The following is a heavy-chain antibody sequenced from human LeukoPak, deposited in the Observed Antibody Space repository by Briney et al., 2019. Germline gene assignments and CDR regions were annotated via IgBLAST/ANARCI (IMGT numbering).Heavy chain of an antibody. V-gene: IGHV3-30*18. J-gene: IGHJ6*02. CDR1: GFTFSSYG. CDR3: AKDGERAYCGGDCYYGMDV. Sequence: PGGSLRLSCAVSGFTFSSYGMHWVRQAPGKGLEWVAVISYAGSNKYYADSVKGRFTISRDNSKNTMSLQMNSLRAEDTAVYYCAKDGERAYCGGDCYYGMDVWGQGTTVTVSS. CDR2: ISYAGSNK. D-gene: IGHD2-21*01.